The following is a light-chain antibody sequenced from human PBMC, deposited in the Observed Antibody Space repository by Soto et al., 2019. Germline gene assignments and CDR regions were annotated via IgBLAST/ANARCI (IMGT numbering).Light chain of an antibody. Sequence: DIVMTQSPDSLVVSLGERATINCKSSQSVLYSSNNKNYLAWYQQKPGQPPTLLIYWASTRESGVPDRFSGSGSGTDFTLTISSLQADDVAVYYCQQYYSTPLTFGQGTKVEIK. CDR3: QQYYSTPLT. CDR1: QSVLYSSNNKNY. J-gene: IGKJ1*01. V-gene: IGKV4-1*01. CDR2: WAS.